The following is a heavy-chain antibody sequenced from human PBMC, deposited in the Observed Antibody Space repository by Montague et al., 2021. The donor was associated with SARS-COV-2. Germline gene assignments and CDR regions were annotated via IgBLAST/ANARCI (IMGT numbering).Heavy chain of an antibody. Sequence: PALVKPTQTLTLTCTFSGFSLSTSGMCVSWIRQPPGKALEWLALIDWDDDKYYSTSLKTRLTISKDTSKNQLVLTMTNMDPVDTATYYCARMPYDILTGSGYYGMDVWGQGTTVTVSS. CDR2: IDWDDDK. V-gene: IGHV2-70*01. D-gene: IGHD3-9*01. J-gene: IGHJ6*02. CDR3: ARMPYDILTGSGYYGMDV. CDR1: GFSLSTSGMC.